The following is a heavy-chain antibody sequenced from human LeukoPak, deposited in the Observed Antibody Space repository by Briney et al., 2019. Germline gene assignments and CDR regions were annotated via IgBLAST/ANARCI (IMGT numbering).Heavy chain of an antibody. V-gene: IGHV1-69*13. J-gene: IGHJ4*02. D-gene: IGHD5-18*01. CDR1: GGTFSSYA. CDR2: IIPIFGAA. CDR3: ARDRIQLWSQGPFDY. Sequence: SVKVSCKASGGTFSSYAISWVRQAPGQGLEWMGGIIPIFGAANYAQKFQGRVTITADESTSTAYMELSSLRSEDTAVYYCARDRIQLWSQGPFDYWGQGTLVTVSS.